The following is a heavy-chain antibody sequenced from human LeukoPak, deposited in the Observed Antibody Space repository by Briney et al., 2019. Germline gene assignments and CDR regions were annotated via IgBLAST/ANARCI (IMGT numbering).Heavy chain of an antibody. J-gene: IGHJ4*02. D-gene: IGHD2-2*02. CDR3: AKGPSCSSTSCYKGPPDY. CDR2: ISGSGGST. Sequence: GGSLRLSCAASGFTFSSYAMSWVRQAPGKGLEWVSAISGSGGSTYYADSVKGRLTISRDNSKNTLYLQMNSLRAEDTAVYYCAKGPSCSSTSCYKGPPDYWGQGTLVTVSS. CDR1: GFTFSSYA. V-gene: IGHV3-23*01.